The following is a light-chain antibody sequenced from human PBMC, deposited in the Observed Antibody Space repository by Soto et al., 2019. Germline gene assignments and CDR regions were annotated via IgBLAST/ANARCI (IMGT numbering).Light chain of an antibody. Sequence: EIVLAQSPGTLSLSPEERATLSCSAIQSVSNTYLAWYQQKPGQAPRLLIYGASGRATAIPDRFSGSGSGTEFTLIINSLEPEDFALYYCQHYGKSIIFGQGTRLEIK. V-gene: IGKV3-20*01. CDR3: QHYGKSII. CDR1: QSVSNTY. J-gene: IGKJ5*01. CDR2: GAS.